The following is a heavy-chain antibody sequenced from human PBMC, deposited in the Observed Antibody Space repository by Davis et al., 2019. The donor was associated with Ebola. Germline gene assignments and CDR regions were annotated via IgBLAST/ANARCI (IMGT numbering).Heavy chain of an antibody. V-gene: IGHV4-4*02. Sequence: MPSETLPLTCAVSGGSISSSNWWSWVRQPPGKGLEWIGEIYHSGSTNYNPSLKSRVTISVDTSKNQFSLKLSSVTAADTAVYYCARDLRYYYGMDVWGQGTTVTVSS. J-gene: IGHJ6*02. CDR1: GGSISSSNW. CDR2: IYHSGST. CDR3: ARDLRYYYGMDV. D-gene: IGHD3-16*01.